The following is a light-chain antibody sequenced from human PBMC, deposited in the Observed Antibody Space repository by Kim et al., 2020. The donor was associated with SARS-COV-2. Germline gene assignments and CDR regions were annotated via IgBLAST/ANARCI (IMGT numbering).Light chain of an antibody. V-gene: IGKV4-1*01. J-gene: IGKJ4*01. CDR2: WAS. Sequence: DIVMTQSPDSLAVSLGERATINCKSSQSILYTSNNNNYLAWYQQKPGQPPKLLIYWASTRESGVPDRFRGSGSGTDFTLSISSLQAEDVAVYYCQQYYSIPVTFGGGTKVEIK. CDR3: QQYYSIPVT. CDR1: QSILYTSNNNNY.